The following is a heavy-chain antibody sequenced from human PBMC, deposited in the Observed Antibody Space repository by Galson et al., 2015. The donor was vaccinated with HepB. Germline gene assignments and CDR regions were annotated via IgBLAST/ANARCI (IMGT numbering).Heavy chain of an antibody. J-gene: IGHJ4*02. D-gene: IGHD3-10*02. Sequence: SLRLSCPVSGFTVSSNFMTWVRQAPGKGLEWVSFIYRGGSTIYADSVKGRFTISRDNSKNTLYLQMDSLRAQDTAVYYCTRAQPTYMLAFDHWGQGILVTVSA. CDR1: GFTVSSNF. CDR3: TRAQPTYMLAFDH. V-gene: IGHV3-66*01. CDR2: IYRGGST.